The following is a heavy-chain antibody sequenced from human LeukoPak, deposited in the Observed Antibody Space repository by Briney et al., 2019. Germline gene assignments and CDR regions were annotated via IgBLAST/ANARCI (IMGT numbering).Heavy chain of an antibody. J-gene: IGHJ4*02. D-gene: IGHD5-12*01. Sequence: GGSLRLSCAASGFTFDDYGMNWVRQAPGKGLEWVSRITWDGGSTGYADSVKGRFTISRDSAKNSLYLQMNSLRAEDTALYFCARIYGGYDGTDSWGQGTLVTVSS. CDR1: GFTFDDYG. CDR3: ARIYGGYDGTDS. V-gene: IGHV3-20*04. CDR2: ITWDGGST.